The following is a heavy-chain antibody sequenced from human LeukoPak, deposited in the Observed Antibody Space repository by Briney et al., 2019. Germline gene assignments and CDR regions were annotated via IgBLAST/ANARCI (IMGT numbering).Heavy chain of an antibody. D-gene: IGHD6-19*01. CDR2: ISYDGSNK. CDR3: ASLRPSGWHREVGAFDI. Sequence: GRSLRLSCAASGFTFSSYAMHWVRQAPGKGLEWVAVISYDGSNKYYADSVKGRFTISRDNSKNTLYLQMNSLRAEDTAVYYCASLRPSGWHREVGAFDIWGQGTVVTVSS. J-gene: IGHJ3*02. V-gene: IGHV3-30*04. CDR1: GFTFSSYA.